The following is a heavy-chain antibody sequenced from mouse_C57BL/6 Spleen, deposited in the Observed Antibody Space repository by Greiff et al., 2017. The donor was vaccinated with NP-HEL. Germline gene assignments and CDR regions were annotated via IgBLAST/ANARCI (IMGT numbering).Heavy chain of an antibody. CDR1: GFTFSDYG. V-gene: IGHV5-17*01. D-gene: IGHD2-5*01. Sequence: EVKVVESGGGLVKPGGSLKLSCAASGFTFSDYGMHWVRQAPEKGLEWVAYISSGSSTIYYADTVKGRFTISRDNAKNTLFLQMTSLRSEDTAMYYCARKETIVTFDVWGTGTTVTVSS. CDR3: ARKETIVTFDV. CDR2: ISSGSSTI. J-gene: IGHJ1*03.